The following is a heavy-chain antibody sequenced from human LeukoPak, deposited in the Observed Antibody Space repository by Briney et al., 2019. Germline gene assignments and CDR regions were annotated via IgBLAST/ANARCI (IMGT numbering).Heavy chain of an antibody. Sequence: SETLSLTCTVSGGSISSYYWSWLRQPPGKGLEWIGYIYYSGSTNYNPSLKSRVTISVDTSKNQFSLKLSSVTAADTAVYYCARRLVGATYNWFDPWGQGTLVTVSS. V-gene: IGHV4-59*08. D-gene: IGHD1-26*01. CDR3: ARRLVGATYNWFDP. CDR2: IYYSGST. J-gene: IGHJ5*02. CDR1: GGSISSYY.